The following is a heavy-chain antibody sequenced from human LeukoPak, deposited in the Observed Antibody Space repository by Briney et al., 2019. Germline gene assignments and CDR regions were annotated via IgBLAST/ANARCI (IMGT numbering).Heavy chain of an antibody. V-gene: IGHV3-23*01. CDR3: AKDPNPFYDFWSGYK. J-gene: IGHJ4*02. Sequence: PGGSLRLSCAASGLSFSSFAMSWVRQGPARGLEWVSSIRGNGETYYADSVKGRFTLSSDSSRNTVYFQLNNLRVEDTAVYYCAKDPNPFYDFWSGYKWGQGTLVTVSS. CDR1: GLSFSSFA. CDR2: IRGNGET. D-gene: IGHD3-3*01.